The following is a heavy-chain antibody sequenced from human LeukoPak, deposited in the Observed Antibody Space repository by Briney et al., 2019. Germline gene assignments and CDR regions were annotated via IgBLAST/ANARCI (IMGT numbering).Heavy chain of an antibody. V-gene: IGHV3-7*01. CDR3: ARESDYGAFDI. CDR1: GFTFSSYW. J-gene: IGHJ3*02. Sequence: SGGSLRLSCAASGFTFSSYWMSWVRQAPGKGLEWVANIKQDGSEKHYVDSVKGRFTISRDNAKNSLYLQMNSLRAEDTAVYYCARESDYGAFDIWGQGTMVTVSS. D-gene: IGHD3-16*01. CDR2: IKQDGSEK.